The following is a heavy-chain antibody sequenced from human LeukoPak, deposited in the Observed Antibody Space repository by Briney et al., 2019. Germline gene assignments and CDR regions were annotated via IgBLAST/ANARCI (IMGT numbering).Heavy chain of an antibody. Sequence: SETLSLTCTVSGYSISSGYYWGWIRQPPGKGLEWIAGMYQSGSTYYNPSLKSRVTISVDTSKSQFSLKLSSVTAADTAVYYCARANPPFATDFDYWGQGTLVTVSS. CDR1: GYSISSGYY. J-gene: IGHJ4*02. CDR2: MYQSGST. CDR3: ARANPPFATDFDY. V-gene: IGHV4-38-2*02. D-gene: IGHD2-15*01.